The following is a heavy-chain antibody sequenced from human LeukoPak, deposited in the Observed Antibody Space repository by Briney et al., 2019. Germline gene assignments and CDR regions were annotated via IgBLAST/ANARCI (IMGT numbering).Heavy chain of an antibody. CDR3: ARDPTTLTTFALGYFDD. D-gene: IGHD4-11*01. J-gene: IGHJ4*02. V-gene: IGHV3-48*03. Sequence: PGGSLRLSCAASGFTFSSYEMNWVRQAPGKGLEWVSYISSSGNTIYYANSVKGRFIISRDNANSSLYLKMNSLRGKDTAIYYCARDPTTLTTFALGYFDDWGQGTLVTVSS. CDR2: ISSSGNTI. CDR1: GFTFSSYE.